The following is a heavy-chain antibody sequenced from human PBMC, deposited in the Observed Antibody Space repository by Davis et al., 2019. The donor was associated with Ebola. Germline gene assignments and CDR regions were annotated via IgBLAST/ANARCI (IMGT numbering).Heavy chain of an antibody. CDR1: GGSISSYY. CDR3: ASPPGYYGMDV. J-gene: IGHJ6*02. CDR2: IYYSGST. Sequence: SETLSLTCTVSGGSISSYYWSWIRQPPGKGLEWIGYIYYSGSTNYNPSLKSRVTISVDTSKNQFSLKLSSVTAADTAVYYCASPPGYYGMDVWGQGTTVTVSS. V-gene: IGHV4-59*12.